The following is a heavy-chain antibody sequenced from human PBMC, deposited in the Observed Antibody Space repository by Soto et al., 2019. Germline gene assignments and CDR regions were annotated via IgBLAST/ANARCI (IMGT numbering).Heavy chain of an antibody. J-gene: IGHJ5*02. V-gene: IGHV1-2*04. Sequence: VKVSFKASGYTFSDYYMHWVRQAPGQGLEWMGWINPKSGDTSYAQKFQGWVTMTRDTSISTGYMELSRLRSDDTAVYYCARVKDADYRNWFDPWGQGTLVTVSS. CDR2: INPKSGDT. D-gene: IGHD4-17*01. CDR3: ARVKDADYRNWFDP. CDR1: GYTFSDYY.